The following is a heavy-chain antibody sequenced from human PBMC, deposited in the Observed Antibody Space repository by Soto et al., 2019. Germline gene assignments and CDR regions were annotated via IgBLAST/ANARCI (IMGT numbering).Heavy chain of an antibody. V-gene: IGHV1-69*12. J-gene: IGHJ6*02. D-gene: IGHD5-12*01. Sequence: QVQLVQSGAEVKKPGSSVKVSCKASGGTFSSHGISWVRQAPGQGLEWMGGIVPIFGTADDAQRFRGRVTSTADESTSTAYMELSSLRSEDTAVYYCARGRYSGYDMPDTYYYYNYGMDVWGQGTKVTVSS. CDR3: ARGRYSGYDMPDTYYYYNYGMDV. CDR2: IVPIFGTA. CDR1: GGTFSSHG.